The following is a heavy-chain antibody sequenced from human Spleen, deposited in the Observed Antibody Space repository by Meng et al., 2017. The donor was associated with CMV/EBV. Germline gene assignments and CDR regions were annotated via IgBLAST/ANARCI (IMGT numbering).Heavy chain of an antibody. CDR2: IRSSTTYK. CDR1: GFIFADYS. V-gene: IGHV3-21*01. CDR3: ASLMWSMDV. Sequence: GESLKISCATSGFIFADYSFNWVRQAPGKGLEWVSSIRSSTTYKYYADSVKGRFTISRDNAKNSLYLQMNSLRAEDTAVYYCASLMWSMDVWGQGTTVTVSS. J-gene: IGHJ6*02. D-gene: IGHD2-21*01.